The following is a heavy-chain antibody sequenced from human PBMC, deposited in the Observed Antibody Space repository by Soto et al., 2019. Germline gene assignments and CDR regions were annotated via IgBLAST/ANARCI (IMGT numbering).Heavy chain of an antibody. CDR1: GFTFSSYA. Sequence: GGSLRLSCAASGFTFSSYAMSWVRQAPGKGLEWVSAISGSGGSTYYADSVKGRFTISRGNSKNTLYLQMNGLRAEDTAVYYCAKDDRYYDILTGPYWGQGTLVNVSS. J-gene: IGHJ4*02. CDR3: AKDDRYYDILTGPY. CDR2: ISGSGGST. V-gene: IGHV3-23*01. D-gene: IGHD3-9*01.